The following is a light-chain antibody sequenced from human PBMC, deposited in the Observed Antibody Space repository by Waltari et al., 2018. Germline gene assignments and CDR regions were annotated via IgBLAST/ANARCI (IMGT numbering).Light chain of an antibody. V-gene: IGLV1-51*01. J-gene: IGLJ3*02. CDR2: DNN. CDR3: ATWDSSLNIWV. Sequence: QSVLTQPPSVSAAPEEKVSISCSGSSSNIGNNYVSWYQHLPETAPKLLIYDNNKRLSGIPDRFSGSRSGTSATLGITGLQTGDEADYFCATWDSSLNIWVFGGGTKLTVL. CDR1: SSNIGNNY.